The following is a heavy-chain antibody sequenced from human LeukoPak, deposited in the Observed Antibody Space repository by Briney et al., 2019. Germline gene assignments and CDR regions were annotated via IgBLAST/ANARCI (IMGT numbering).Heavy chain of an antibody. J-gene: IGHJ4*02. V-gene: IGHV4-39*01. CDR1: GGSISSSSYY. D-gene: IGHD1-1*01. CDR3: ARLSAGTTD. CDR2: IYYSGST. Sequence: SETLSLTCTVSGGSISSSSYYWGWIRQPPGKGLGWIGSIYYSGSTYYNPSLKSRVTISVDTSKNQFSLKLSSVTAADTAVYYCARLSAGTTDWGQGTLVTVSS.